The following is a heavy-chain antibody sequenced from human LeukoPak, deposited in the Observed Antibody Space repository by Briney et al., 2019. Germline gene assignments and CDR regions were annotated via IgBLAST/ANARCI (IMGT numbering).Heavy chain of an antibody. CDR1: GFTFSSYA. D-gene: IGHD1-26*01. V-gene: IGHV3-23*01. CDR2: ISGSGGTT. Sequence: GGSLRLSCAASGFTFSSYAMSWVRQAPGEGLEWVSAISGSGGTTYYADSVKGRFTISRDNSKNTLYLQMNSLRAEDTAVYYCAKRSPGRSGFDYWGQGTLVTVSS. J-gene: IGHJ4*02. CDR3: AKRSPGRSGFDY.